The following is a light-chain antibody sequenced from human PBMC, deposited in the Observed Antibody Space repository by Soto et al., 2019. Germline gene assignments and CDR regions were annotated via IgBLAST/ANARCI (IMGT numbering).Light chain of an antibody. CDR2: DVS. CDR1: QSLVHRDGNTS. Sequence: DVVLTQSPLSLPVTLGQPASNSCRSSQSLVHRDGNTSFSWFHQRPGQSPRRLIYDVSNRDSGLPDRFRGSGSGSDFTLKISRVEAEDVGLYYCMQHTHWPWTFGQGTKLEIK. J-gene: IGKJ2*01. CDR3: MQHTHWPWT. V-gene: IGKV2-30*02.